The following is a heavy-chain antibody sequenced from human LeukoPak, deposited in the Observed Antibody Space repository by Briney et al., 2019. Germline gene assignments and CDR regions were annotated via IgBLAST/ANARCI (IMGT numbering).Heavy chain of an antibody. Sequence: SETLSLTCTVSGGSISSSSYYWGWIRQPPGKGLEWIGSIYYSGSTYYNPSLKSRVTISVDTSKNQFSLKLSSVTAADTAVYYCASQRGYDFGWFDPWGQGTLVTVSS. D-gene: IGHD5-12*01. J-gene: IGHJ5*02. CDR2: IYYSGST. CDR3: ASQRGYDFGWFDP. V-gene: IGHV4-39*07. CDR1: GGSISSSSYY.